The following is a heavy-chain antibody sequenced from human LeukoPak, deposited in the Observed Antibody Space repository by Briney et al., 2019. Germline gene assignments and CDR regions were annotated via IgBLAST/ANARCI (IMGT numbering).Heavy chain of an antibody. Sequence: GGSLRLSCAASGFTFSSYAMHWVRQAPGKGLEWVAVISYDGSNKYYADSVKGRFTISRDNSKNTLYLQMNSLRSEDTAVYYCARGPVGAPINNWFDPWGQGTLVTVSS. D-gene: IGHD1-26*01. CDR2: ISYDGSNK. CDR3: ARGPVGAPINNWFDP. J-gene: IGHJ5*02. V-gene: IGHV3-30-3*01. CDR1: GFTFSSYA.